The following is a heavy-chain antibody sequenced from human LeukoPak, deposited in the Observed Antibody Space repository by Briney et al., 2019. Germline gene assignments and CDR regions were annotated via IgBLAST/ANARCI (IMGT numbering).Heavy chain of an antibody. CDR2: ISGSGGST. D-gene: IGHD3-10*01. V-gene: IGHV3-23*01. Sequence: GGSLRLSCAASGFTFSSYAMSWVRQAPGKGLEWVSAISGSGGSTYYADSVKGRFTISRDNSKNTLYLQVNCLRAEDTAVYYCAKGINVGSTSRPDYYAMDVWGQGTTVTVSS. J-gene: IGHJ6*02. CDR3: AKGINVGSTSRPDYYAMDV. CDR1: GFTFSSYA.